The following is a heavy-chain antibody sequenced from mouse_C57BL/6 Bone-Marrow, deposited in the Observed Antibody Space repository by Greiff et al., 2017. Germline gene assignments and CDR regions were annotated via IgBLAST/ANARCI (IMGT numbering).Heavy chain of an antibody. Sequence: DVMLVESGGGLVKPGGSLKLSCAASGFTFSSYAMSWVRQTPEKRLEWVATISDGGSYTYYPDNVKGRFTISRDNAKNNLYLQMSHLKSEDTAMYYCARGRYSNFYFDDWGQGTTLTVSS. D-gene: IGHD2-5*01. V-gene: IGHV5-4*03. CDR3: ARGRYSNFYFDD. CDR1: GFTFSSYA. J-gene: IGHJ2*01. CDR2: ISDGGSYT.